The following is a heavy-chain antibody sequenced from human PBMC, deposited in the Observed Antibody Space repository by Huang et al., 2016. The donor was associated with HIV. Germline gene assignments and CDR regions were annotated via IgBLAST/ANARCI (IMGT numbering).Heavy chain of an antibody. Sequence: QLVQSGAEVKKPGESLKISCKGSGYSFSTHWIGWVRQMPGKGLEWMGIIYPGDLDTRYSPSFQVQVTISADKSIRAAYLQWSSLKASDTAMYYCARIPSSGGYYFDYWGQGTLVTVSS. CDR1: GYSFSTHW. V-gene: IGHV5-51*03. CDR2: IYPGDLDT. D-gene: IGHD6-25*01. J-gene: IGHJ4*02. CDR3: ARIPSSGGYYFDY.